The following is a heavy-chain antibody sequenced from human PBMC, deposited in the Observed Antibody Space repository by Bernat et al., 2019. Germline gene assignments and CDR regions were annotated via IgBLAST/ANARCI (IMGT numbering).Heavy chain of an antibody. Sequence: EVQLVESGGGLVQPGGSRRLSCVGPGFSFSSYWIAWVRQPPGKGLEWVASINEDGSEEQYVDSVKGRFTISRDNTKNSLYLQMNSLRVEDTAVFYCAKRPGYQIGMEVWGQGTTVTVSS. CDR1: GFSFSSYW. CDR3: AKRPGYQIGMEV. D-gene: IGHD6-13*01. J-gene: IGHJ6*02. V-gene: IGHV3-7*01. CDR2: INEDGSEE.